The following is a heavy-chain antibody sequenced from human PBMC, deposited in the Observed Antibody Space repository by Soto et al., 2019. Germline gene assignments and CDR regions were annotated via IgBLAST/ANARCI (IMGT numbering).Heavy chain of an antibody. CDR1: GFTFSSYA. V-gene: IGHV3-23*01. CDR2: ISGSGGGT. CDR3: AKDTTGLN. J-gene: IGHJ4*02. Sequence: GGSLRLSCTASGFTFSSYAMTWVRQAPGKGLEWVSAISGSGGGTYYPDSVKGRFTISRDNSKNTLYLQMNSLRAEDTAIYYCAKDTTGLNWGQGTLVTVSS.